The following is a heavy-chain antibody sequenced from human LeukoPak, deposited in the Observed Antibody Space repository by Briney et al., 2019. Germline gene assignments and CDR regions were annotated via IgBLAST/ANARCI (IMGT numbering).Heavy chain of an antibody. CDR2: IYYSGST. CDR3: ARHMGYGDYVAY. CDR1: GGSISSSSYY. V-gene: IGHV4-39*01. D-gene: IGHD4-17*01. Sequence: SSETLSLTCAVSGGSISSSSYYWGWIRQPPGKGLEWIGSIYYSGSTYYNPSLKSRVTISVDTSKNQFSLKLSSVTAADTAVYYCARHMGYGDYVAYWGQGTLVTVSS. J-gene: IGHJ4*02.